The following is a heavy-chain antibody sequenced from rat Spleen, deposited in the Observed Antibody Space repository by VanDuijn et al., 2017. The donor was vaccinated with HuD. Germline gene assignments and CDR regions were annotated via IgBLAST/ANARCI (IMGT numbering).Heavy chain of an antibody. CDR2: ISPSGGST. Sequence: EVQLVESGGGLVQPGRSMKLSCAASGFTFSNYGMAWVRQAPTKGLEWVASISPSGGSTYYRGSVTGRFIVSRDNAKTTLYLQMDSLRSEDTATYYCARSVFDYWGQGVMVTVSS. V-gene: IGHV5-25*01. J-gene: IGHJ2*01. CDR1: GFTFSNYG. CDR3: ARSVFDY.